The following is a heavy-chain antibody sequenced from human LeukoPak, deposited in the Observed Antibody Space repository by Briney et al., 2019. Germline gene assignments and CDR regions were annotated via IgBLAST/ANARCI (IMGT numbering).Heavy chain of an antibody. V-gene: IGHV3-21*01. D-gene: IGHD3-3*01. J-gene: IGHJ6*03. CDR3: ARDAMEDFWSGYFNYYYYMDV. CDR1: GFTFSSYS. CDR2: ISSSSSYI. Sequence: PGGSLRLSCAASGFTFSSYSMNWVRQAPGKGLEWVSSISSSSSYIYYADSVKGRFTISRDNAKNSLYLQMNSLRAEDTAVYYCARDAMEDFWSGYFNYYYYMDVWGKGTTVTVSS.